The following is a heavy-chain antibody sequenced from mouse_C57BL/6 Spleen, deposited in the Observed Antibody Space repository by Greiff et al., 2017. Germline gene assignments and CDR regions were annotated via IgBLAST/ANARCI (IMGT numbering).Heavy chain of an antibody. Sequence: DVHLVESGGDLVKPGGSLKLSCAASGFTFSSYGMSWVRQTPDKRLEWVATISSGGSYTYYPDSVKGRFTISRDNAKNTLYLQMSSLKSEDTAMYYCARQRSSSLYYAMDYWGQGTSVTVSS. D-gene: IGHD1-1*01. CDR2: ISSGGSYT. V-gene: IGHV5-6*01. CDR3: ARQRSSSLYYAMDY. CDR1: GFTFSSYG. J-gene: IGHJ4*01.